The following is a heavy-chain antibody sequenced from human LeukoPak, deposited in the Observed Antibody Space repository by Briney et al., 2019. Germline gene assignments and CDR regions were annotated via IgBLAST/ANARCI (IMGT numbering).Heavy chain of an antibody. D-gene: IGHD2-15*01. CDR3: AKEDCSGGSCYYYYYGMDV. CDR1: GFTFSSYA. CDR2: ISGSGGST. Sequence: GGSLRLSCAASGFTFSSYAMSWVRQAPGKGREWVSAISGSGGSTYYADSVKGRFTISRDNSKNTLYLQMNSLRAEDTAVYYCAKEDCSGGSCYYYYYGMDVWGQGTTVTVSS. V-gene: IGHV3-23*01. J-gene: IGHJ6*02.